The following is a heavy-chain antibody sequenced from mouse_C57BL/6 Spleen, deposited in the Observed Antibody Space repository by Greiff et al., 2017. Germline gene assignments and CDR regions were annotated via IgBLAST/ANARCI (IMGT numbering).Heavy chain of an antibody. CDR2: IEPNSGGT. CDR3: SRESRHLRLEASYYFDY. CDR1: GYTFTSYW. Sequence: QVQLQQSGAELVKPGASVKLSCKASGYTFTSYWMHWVKQRPGRGLEGIGRIEPNSGGTKYNEKFQSKATMTADKPSSTAYMQLSSLTSEDSAVYYCSRESRHLRLEASYYFDYWGQGTTLTVSS. J-gene: IGHJ2*01. V-gene: IGHV1-72*01. D-gene: IGHD3-2*02.